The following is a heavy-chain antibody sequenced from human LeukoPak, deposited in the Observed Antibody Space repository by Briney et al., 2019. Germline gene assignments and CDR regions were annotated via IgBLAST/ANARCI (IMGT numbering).Heavy chain of an antibody. CDR2: IYTSGST. CDR1: GGSISSGSYY. V-gene: IGHV4-61*02. CDR3: ARVYRFGQGYDY. J-gene: IGHJ4*02. Sequence: SQTLSLTCTVSGGSISSGSYYWSWIRQPAGKGLEWIGRIYTSGSTNYNPSLKSRVTISVDTSKNQFSLKLSSVTAADTAEYYCARVYRFGQGYDYWGQGNLVTVSS. D-gene: IGHD3-10*01.